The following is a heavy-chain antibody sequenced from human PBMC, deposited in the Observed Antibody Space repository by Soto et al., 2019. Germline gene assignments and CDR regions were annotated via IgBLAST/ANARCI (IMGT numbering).Heavy chain of an antibody. CDR2: IYYSGST. Sequence: SETLSLACTVSGGSISSYYWSWIRQPPGKGLEWIGYIYYSGSTNYNPSLKSRVTISVDTSKNQFSLKLSSVTAADTAVYYCARDNEVVVTATKGQYYYYGMDVWGQGTTDNGSS. D-gene: IGHD2-21*02. CDR1: GGSISSYY. CDR3: ARDNEVVVTATKGQYYYYGMDV. V-gene: IGHV4-59*01. J-gene: IGHJ6*02.